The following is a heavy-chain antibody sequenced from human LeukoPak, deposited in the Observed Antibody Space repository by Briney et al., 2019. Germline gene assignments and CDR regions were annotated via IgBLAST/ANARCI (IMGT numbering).Heavy chain of an antibody. V-gene: IGHV3-23*01. CDR1: LFTFSSFA. Sequence: GGSLRLTCASSLFTFSSFAMSEVRQAPGKGLEWVSGISECGGSTYYADSVRGRLTISRDNSKDTMYLQMKSIRVEAKDPSFHDKIRHSRRQWLAFDRWGQGSLVAVSS. CDR2: ISECGGST. CDR3: DKIRHSRRQWLAFDR. J-gene: IGHJ4*02. D-gene: IGHD6-19*01.